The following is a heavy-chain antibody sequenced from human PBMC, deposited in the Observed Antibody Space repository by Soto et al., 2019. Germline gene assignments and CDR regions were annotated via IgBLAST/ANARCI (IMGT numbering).Heavy chain of an antibody. CDR2: IVVGSGNT. CDR1: GFTFTSSA. CDR3: AADGSGSYYGLYYYCGMDV. D-gene: IGHD3-10*01. Sequence: ASVKVSCKASGFTFTSSAVQWVRQARGQRLEWIGWIVVGSGNTNYAQKFQERVTITMDMSTSTAYMELSSLRSEDTAVYYCAADGSGSYYGLYYYCGMDVWGQGTTVTVSS. J-gene: IGHJ6*02. V-gene: IGHV1-58*01.